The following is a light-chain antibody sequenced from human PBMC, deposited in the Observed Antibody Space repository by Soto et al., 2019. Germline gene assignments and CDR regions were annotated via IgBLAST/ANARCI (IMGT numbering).Light chain of an antibody. CDR1: TGAVTSAFY. CDR2: TTN. CDR3: LLYYDSGHWV. V-gene: IGLV7-43*01. Sequence: QTVVTQEPSLTVSPGGTVTLTCASSTGAVTSAFYPNWFQQKPGQAPRTLIYTTNNRHSWTPARFSGSLLGGKAALTVSGVQPEDEAEYFCLLYYDSGHWVFGGGTKVTVL. J-gene: IGLJ3*02.